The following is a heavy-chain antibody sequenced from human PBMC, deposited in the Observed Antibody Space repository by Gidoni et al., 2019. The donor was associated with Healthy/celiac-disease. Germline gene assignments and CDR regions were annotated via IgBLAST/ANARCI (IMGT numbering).Heavy chain of an antibody. Sequence: QVTLKESGPALVKPTQTLTLTCTFSGFSLNTSGMRVSWIRQPPGKALEWLARIDWDDDKFYSTSLKTRLTISKDTSKNQVVLTMTNMDPVDTATYYCARNHYSYFDYWGQGTLVTVSS. CDR3: ARNHYSYFDY. D-gene: IGHD3-10*01. J-gene: IGHJ4*02. V-gene: IGHV2-70*04. CDR1: GFSLNTSGMR. CDR2: IDWDDDK.